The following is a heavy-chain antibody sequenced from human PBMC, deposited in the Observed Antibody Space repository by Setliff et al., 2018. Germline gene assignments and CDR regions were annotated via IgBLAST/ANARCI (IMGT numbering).Heavy chain of an antibody. D-gene: IGHD3-10*01. Sequence: PSETLSLTCAVYGGSFSAYYWSWIRQPPGRGLEWIGEINHSGSTNYNPPRKSRVIISVDTSLNQVSLELSAVTAADTAVYYCARVPKIWVKGNYYSYYMDVWGQGTTVTVSS. CDR1: GGSFSAYY. V-gene: IGHV4-34*01. J-gene: IGHJ6*03. CDR2: INHSGST. CDR3: ARVPKIWVKGNYYSYYMDV.